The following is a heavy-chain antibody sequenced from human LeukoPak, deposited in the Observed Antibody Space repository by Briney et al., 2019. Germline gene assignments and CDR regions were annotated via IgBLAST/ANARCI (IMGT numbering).Heavy chain of an antibody. V-gene: IGHV3-48*01. J-gene: IGHJ6*03. D-gene: IGHD3-22*01. CDR1: GFTFSSFG. Sequence: GGSLRLSCAASGFTFSSFGMNWVRQAPGKGLEWVSYISSSSSTIYYADSVKGRFTISRDNAKNSLYLQMNSLRAEDTALYYCARLAYDSSGYYYPPYYYYYYMDVWGKGTTVTVSS. CDR2: ISSSSSTI. CDR3: ARLAYDSSGYYYPPYYYYYYMDV.